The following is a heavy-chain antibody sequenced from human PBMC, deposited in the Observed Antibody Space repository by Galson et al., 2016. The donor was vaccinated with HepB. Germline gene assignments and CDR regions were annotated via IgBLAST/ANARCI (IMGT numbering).Heavy chain of an antibody. V-gene: IGHV3-74*01. D-gene: IGHD2-15*01. Sequence: SLRLSCAASGFTFSTYWMHWVRQAPGKGLVWVSRINFDGSVRNYADSVNGRFTISRDNARNTLYLKVNSLSVEDTAVYYCVRVGCSGGSCYYFDHWGQGTLVTVSP. J-gene: IGHJ4*02. CDR3: VRVGCSGGSCYYFDH. CDR1: GFTFSTYW. CDR2: INFDGSVR.